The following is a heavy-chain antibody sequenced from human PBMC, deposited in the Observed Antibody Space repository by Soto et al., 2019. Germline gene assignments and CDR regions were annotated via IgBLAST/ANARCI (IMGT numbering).Heavy chain of an antibody. J-gene: IGHJ5*02. V-gene: IGHV4-30-4*01. CDR2: IYYSGST. D-gene: IGHD5-12*01. CDR3: ARAGVATIYPGDNWFDP. CDR1: GGSISSGDYY. Sequence: QVQLQESGPGLVKPSQPLSLTCTVSGGSISSGDYYWSWIRQPPGKGLEWIGYIYYSGSTYYNPSLNSRVTISVDTSKNQFSLNLSSVTAADTAMYYCARAGVATIYPGDNWFDPWGQGTLVTVSS.